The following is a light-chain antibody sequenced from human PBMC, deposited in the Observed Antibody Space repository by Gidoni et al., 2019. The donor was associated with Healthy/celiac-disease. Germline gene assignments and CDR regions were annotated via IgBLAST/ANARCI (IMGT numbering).Light chain of an antibody. CDR1: QSVSSN. V-gene: IGKV3-15*01. CDR2: GAS. CDR3: QQYNNWPSWT. Sequence: VMTQSPATLSVSPGERATLSCRASQSVSSNLAWYQQKPGQAPRLLIYGASTRATGIPARFSGSGSGTEFTLTISSLQSEDFAVYYCQQYNNWPSWTFGQGTKVEIK. J-gene: IGKJ1*01.